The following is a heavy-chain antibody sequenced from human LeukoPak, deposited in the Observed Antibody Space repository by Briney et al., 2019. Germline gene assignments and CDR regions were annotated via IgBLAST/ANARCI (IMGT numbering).Heavy chain of an antibody. J-gene: IGHJ3*02. Sequence: SETLSLTCTVSGYSISSGYYWGWIRQPPGKGLEWIGSIYHSGSTYYNPSLKSRVTISVDTSKNQFSLKLSSVTAADTTVYYCARSGFGELYSYFYAFDIWGQGTMVTVSS. CDR1: GYSISSGYY. CDR3: ARSGFGELYSYFYAFDI. CDR2: IYHSGST. V-gene: IGHV4-38-2*02. D-gene: IGHD3-10*01.